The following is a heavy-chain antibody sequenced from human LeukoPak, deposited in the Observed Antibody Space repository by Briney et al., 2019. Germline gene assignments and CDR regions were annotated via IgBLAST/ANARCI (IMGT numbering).Heavy chain of an antibody. Sequence: SETLSLTCAVYGGPFSGYYWSWIRQPPGKGLEWIGEINHSGSTNYNPSLKSRVTISVDTSKNQFSLMLSSVTAADTAVYYCARLRRDCSGGSCYSYYYYYMDVWGKGTTVTVSS. CDR1: GGPFSGYY. D-gene: IGHD2-15*01. CDR3: ARLRRDCSGGSCYSYYYYYMDV. V-gene: IGHV4-34*01. J-gene: IGHJ6*03. CDR2: INHSGST.